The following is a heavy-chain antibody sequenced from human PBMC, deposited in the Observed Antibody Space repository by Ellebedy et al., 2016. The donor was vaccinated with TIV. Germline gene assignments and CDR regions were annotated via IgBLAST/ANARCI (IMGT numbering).Heavy chain of an antibody. CDR2: IFYSGST. V-gene: IGHV4-59*08. Sequence: MPSETLSLTCTVSGGSVSSYYWSWIRQPPGKGLEWIGYIFYSGSTNYSPSLKSRVTISLDTSKNQFSLKLSSVTAADTAVYYCARGTYFDFWSGNWKRGDNDYYGLDVWGQGTTVTVSS. CDR3: ARGTYFDFWSGNWKRGDNDYYGLDV. D-gene: IGHD3-3*01. CDR1: GGSVSSYY. J-gene: IGHJ6*02.